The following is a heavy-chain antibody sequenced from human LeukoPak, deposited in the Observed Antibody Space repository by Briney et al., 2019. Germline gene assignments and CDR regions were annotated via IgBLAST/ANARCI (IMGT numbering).Heavy chain of an antibody. D-gene: IGHD4-11*01. V-gene: IGHV3-23*01. CDR3: AKDRVPDSIWSFDT. CDR2: IYGGGSGET. CDR1: GFSLSTYT. J-gene: IGHJ3*02. Sequence: GGSLRLSCVGSGFSLSTYTMTWVRQAPGKGLEWVSGIYGGGSGETFYADSVKGRFTISRDNSKNILYLQMDSLRAEDTAIYFCAKDRVPDSIWSFDTWGQGTMVTVSS.